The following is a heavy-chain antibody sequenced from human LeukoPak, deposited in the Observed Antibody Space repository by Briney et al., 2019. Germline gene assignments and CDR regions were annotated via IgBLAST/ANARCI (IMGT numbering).Heavy chain of an antibody. CDR2: IYYSGNT. CDR1: GDSISNYY. D-gene: IGHD2/OR15-2a*01. V-gene: IGHV4-59*01. Sequence: SETLSLTCTVSGDSISNYYWSWIRQPPGKGLEWIGYIYYSGNTDYNPSLKSRVTISVDTSKNQFSLRLNSVTAADTAVYYCARYLNEALFAFDIWGQGTMVTVSS. CDR3: ARYLNEALFAFDI. J-gene: IGHJ3*02.